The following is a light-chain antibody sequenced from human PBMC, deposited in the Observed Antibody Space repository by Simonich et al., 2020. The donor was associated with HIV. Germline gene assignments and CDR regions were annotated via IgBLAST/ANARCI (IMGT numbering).Light chain of an antibody. CDR3: MQPLQTVT. Sequence: DIVMTQSPLSLPVTPGEPASIPCRSTQSLLHSSGCNYLHWYLQKPGQSSKLLLYLGSNRASGVPDRFSGCGSGTDFTLKINRVEAEDVGIYYCMQPLQTVTFGGGTKVEIK. CDR2: LGS. CDR1: QSLLHSSGCNY. V-gene: IGKV2-28*01. J-gene: IGKJ4*01.